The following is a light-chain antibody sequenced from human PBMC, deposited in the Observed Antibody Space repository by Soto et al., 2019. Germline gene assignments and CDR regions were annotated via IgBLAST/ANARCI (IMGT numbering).Light chain of an antibody. J-gene: IGKJ5*01. CDR2: DAS. CDR3: QQRSNWPPIT. Sequence: EIVLTQSPATLSLSPGERATLSGRASQSVSSYLAWYQQKPGQAPRLLIYDASNRATGIPARFSGSGSGTDVPLTISSLEPEDFAVYYCQQRSNWPPITFGHGTRLEIK. CDR1: QSVSSY. V-gene: IGKV3-11*01.